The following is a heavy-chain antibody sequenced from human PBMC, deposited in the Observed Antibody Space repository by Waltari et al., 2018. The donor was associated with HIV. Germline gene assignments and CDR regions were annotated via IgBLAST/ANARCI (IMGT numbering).Heavy chain of an antibody. J-gene: IGHJ6*02. CDR3: ARHKEGEGYNYWIYYYYYGMDV. CDR2: ISSSSTI. V-gene: IGHV3-48*01. Sequence: EVQLVESGGGLVQPGGSLRLSCAASGFTFSSYSMNWVRQAPGKGLELVSYISSSSTIYYADSVKGRFTISRDNGKNSLYLQMNSLRAEDTAVYYCARHKEGEGYNYWIYYYYYGMDVWGQGTTVTVSS. CDR1: GFTFSSYS. D-gene: IGHD5-18*01.